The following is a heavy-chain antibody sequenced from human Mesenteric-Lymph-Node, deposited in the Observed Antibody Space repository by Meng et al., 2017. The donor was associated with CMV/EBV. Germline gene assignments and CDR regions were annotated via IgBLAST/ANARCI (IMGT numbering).Heavy chain of an antibody. CDR2: IYYSGST. J-gene: IGHJ4*02. CDR3: ARAYRGTLADYGGNSEGLDY. Sequence: GSLRLSCTVSGGSISSSSYYWGWIRQPPGKGLEWIGSIYYSGSTYYNPSLKSRVTISVDTSKNQFSLKLSSVTAADTAVYYCARAYRGTLADYGGNSEGLDYWGQGTLVTVSS. V-gene: IGHV4-39*07. D-gene: IGHD4-23*01. CDR1: GGSISSSSYY.